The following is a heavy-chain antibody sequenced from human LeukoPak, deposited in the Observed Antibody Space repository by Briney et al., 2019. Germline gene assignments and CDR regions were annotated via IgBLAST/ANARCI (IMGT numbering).Heavy chain of an antibody. CDR1: GFTFSRYA. D-gene: IGHD3-10*01. CDR3: VKSGSYYNEPYYFDY. V-gene: IGHV3-64D*06. Sequence: PGGSLRLSCSASGFTFSRYAMHWVRQAPGKGLEYVSGISSNGGSTYYADSVKGRFTISRDYSKNTLYLQMSSLRAEDTAVYYCVKSGSYYNEPYYFDYWGQGTLVTVSS. CDR2: ISSNGGST. J-gene: IGHJ4*02.